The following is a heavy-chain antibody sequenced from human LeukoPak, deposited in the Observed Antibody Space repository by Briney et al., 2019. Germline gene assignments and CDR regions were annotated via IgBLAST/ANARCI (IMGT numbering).Heavy chain of an antibody. CDR1: GFTFYSYT. CDR2: ISGFGVST. Sequence: GGSLRLSCAASGFTFYSYTMSWVRQAPGKGLEWVSAISGFGVSTYYADSVKGRFTISRDNSKSTLYLQMNSLRAEDTAVYYCARGGGDYGDPVDYWGQGTLVTVSS. D-gene: IGHD4-17*01. J-gene: IGHJ4*02. V-gene: IGHV3-23*01. CDR3: ARGGGDYGDPVDY.